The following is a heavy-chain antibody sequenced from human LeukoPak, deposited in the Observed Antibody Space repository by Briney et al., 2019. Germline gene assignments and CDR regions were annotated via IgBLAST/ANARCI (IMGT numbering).Heavy chain of an antibody. Sequence: SETLSLTCAVYGESFSGYYCTWIRQSPGKGLEWIGEINHAGSTSYSPSLNSRVTISLDTSKNQFSLKVTSVTAADTAVYYCARGDIAARLQHWGQGTLVTVSS. V-gene: IGHV4-34*01. J-gene: IGHJ1*01. CDR1: GESFSGYY. CDR3: ARGDIAARLQH. CDR2: INHAGST. D-gene: IGHD6-6*01.